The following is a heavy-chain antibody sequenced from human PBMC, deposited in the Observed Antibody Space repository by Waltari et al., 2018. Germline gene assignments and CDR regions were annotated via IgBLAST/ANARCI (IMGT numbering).Heavy chain of an antibody. V-gene: IGHV1-69*01. D-gene: IGHD2-2*01. CDR3: AREVGCSSTSCYGGLVDY. CDR1: GGTFSSYA. J-gene: IGHJ4*02. Sequence: QVQLVQSGAEVKKPGSSVKVSCKASGGTFSSYAISWVRQAPGQGLEWMGGIIPSFGKANEEQKFQGRVTITADESTSTAYMELSSLRSEDTAVYYCAREVGCSSTSCYGGLVDYWGQGTLVTVSS. CDR2: IIPSFGKA.